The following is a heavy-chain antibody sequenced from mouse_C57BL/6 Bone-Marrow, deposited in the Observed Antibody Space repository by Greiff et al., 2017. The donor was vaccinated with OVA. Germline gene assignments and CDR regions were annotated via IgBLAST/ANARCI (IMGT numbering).Heavy chain of an antibody. Sequence: EVQVVESGGGLVKPGGSLKLSCAASGFTFSSYAMSWVRQTPEKRLEWVATISDGGSYTYYPDNVKGRFTISRDNAKNNLYLQMSHLKSEDTAMYYCARDGGHYGSSYFDSWGQGTTLTVSS. V-gene: IGHV5-4*01. CDR3: ARDGGHYGSSYFDS. CDR2: ISDGGSYT. CDR1: GFTFSSYA. D-gene: IGHD1-1*01. J-gene: IGHJ2*01.